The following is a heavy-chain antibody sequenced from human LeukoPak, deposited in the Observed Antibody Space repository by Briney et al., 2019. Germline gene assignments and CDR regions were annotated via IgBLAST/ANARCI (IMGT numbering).Heavy chain of an antibody. D-gene: IGHD3-22*01. Sequence: GGSLRLSCAASGFTFSSYAMSCVRQAPGKGLEWVSAISGSGGSTYYADSVEGRFTISRDKSKNTLYLQMNSLRADDTAVYYCAYYYDSSLWGQGTLVTVSS. V-gene: IGHV3-23*01. CDR1: GFTFSSYA. J-gene: IGHJ4*02. CDR3: AYYYDSSL. CDR2: ISGSGGST.